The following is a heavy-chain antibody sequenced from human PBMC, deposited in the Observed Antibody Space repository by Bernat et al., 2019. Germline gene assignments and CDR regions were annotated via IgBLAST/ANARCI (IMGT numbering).Heavy chain of an antibody. D-gene: IGHD6-19*01. J-gene: IGHJ4*02. CDR3: ARDGSGWLFDC. CDR2: ITGNGIST. Sequence: EVQLVESGGGLVQPGGSLRLSCAPSGFIFNNYAMSWVRQFPGKGLEWVSAITGNGISTYYAVSVKGRFTNSRDNSKNPPYLQINNLGASATAVYYCARDGSGWLFDCWGQGTLVTVSS. V-gene: IGHV3-23*04. CDR1: GFIFNNYA.